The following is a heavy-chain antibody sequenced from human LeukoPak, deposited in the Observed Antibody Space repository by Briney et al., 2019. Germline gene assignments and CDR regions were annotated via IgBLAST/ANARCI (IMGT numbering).Heavy chain of an antibody. D-gene: IGHD3-16*02. J-gene: IGHJ3*02. CDR3: ARERMGELSYDAFDM. CDR1: GFTFNNYA. Sequence: GGSLRLSCAASGFTFNNYAMSWVRQAPGKGLEWVAVISYNGGNKFYADSVKGRFTISRDNSKNTLYLQMNSLRAEDTAVYYCARERMGELSYDAFDMWGQGTMVTVSS. V-gene: IGHV3-30-3*01. CDR2: ISYNGGNK.